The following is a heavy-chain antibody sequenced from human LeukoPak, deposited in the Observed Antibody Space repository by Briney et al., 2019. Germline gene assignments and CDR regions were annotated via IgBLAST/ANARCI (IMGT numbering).Heavy chain of an antibody. J-gene: IGHJ6*02. D-gene: IGHD2-2*01. CDR2: IYYSGST. CDR3: ATESIVVVPHLSEDYYYYGMDV. Sequence: PSETLSLTCTVSGGSISSSSYYWGWIRQPPGKGLEWIGSIYYSGSTYYNPSLKSRVTISVDTSKNQFSLKLSSVTAADTAVYYCATESIVVVPHLSEDYYYYGMDVWGQGTTVTVSS. CDR1: GGSISSSSYY. V-gene: IGHV4-39*01.